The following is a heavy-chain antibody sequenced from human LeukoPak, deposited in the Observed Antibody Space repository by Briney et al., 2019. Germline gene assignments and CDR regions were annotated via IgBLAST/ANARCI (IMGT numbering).Heavy chain of an antibody. V-gene: IGHV1-46*01. D-gene: IGHD5-18*01. J-gene: IGHJ6*02. CDR3: ARDLDTAMVMGYYYYGMDV. Sequence: GASVKVSCKASGYTFTSYYMHWVRQAPGQGLEWMGIINPSGGSTSYAQKFQGRVTMTRVTSTSTVYMELSSLRSEDTAVYYCARDLDTAMVMGYYYYGMDVWGQGTTVTVSS. CDR1: GYTFTSYY. CDR2: INPSGGST.